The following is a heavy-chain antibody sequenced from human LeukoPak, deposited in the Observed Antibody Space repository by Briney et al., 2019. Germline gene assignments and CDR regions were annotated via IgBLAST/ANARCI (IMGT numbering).Heavy chain of an antibody. CDR3: ARGRWYTFDI. D-gene: IGHD1-1*01. CDR1: GGSISSSSYY. Sequence: ETLSLTCTVSGGSISSSSYYWGWIRQPPGKGLEWVSVIYSGGSTYYADSVKGRFTISRDNSKNTLYLQMNSLRAEDTAVYYCARGRWYTFDIWGQGTMVTVSS. J-gene: IGHJ3*02. V-gene: IGHV3-53*01. CDR2: IYSGGST.